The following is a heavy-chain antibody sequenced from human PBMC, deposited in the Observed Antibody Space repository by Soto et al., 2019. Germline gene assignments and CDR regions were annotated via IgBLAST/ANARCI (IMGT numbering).Heavy chain of an antibody. V-gene: IGHV5-51*01. D-gene: IGHD3-22*01. J-gene: IGHJ3*02. Sequence: PGESLKISCKASGYSFSFYWIGWVRQMPGKGLEWMAIMYPDDPDIRYSPSFEAHVTISADKSTSTAFLQWSSLKASDTAMYYCATAYVYDFENSNYYRDAFDIWGQGTLVTVSS. CDR1: GYSFSFYW. CDR2: MYPDDPDI. CDR3: ATAYVYDFENSNYYRDAFDI.